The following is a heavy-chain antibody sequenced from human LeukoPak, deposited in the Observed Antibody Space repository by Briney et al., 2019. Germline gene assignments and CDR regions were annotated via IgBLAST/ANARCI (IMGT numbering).Heavy chain of an antibody. Sequence: GASVKVSCKASGGTFSSYAISWVRQAPGQGLEWMGGIIPIFGTANYAQKFQGRVTITADESTSTAYMELSSLRSEDTAVYYCARSWGARSDELLWFGPGGWYMDVWGKGTTVTISS. J-gene: IGHJ6*03. CDR3: ARSWGARSDELLWFGPGGWYMDV. CDR1: GGTFSSYA. CDR2: IIPIFGTA. V-gene: IGHV1-69*13. D-gene: IGHD3-10*01.